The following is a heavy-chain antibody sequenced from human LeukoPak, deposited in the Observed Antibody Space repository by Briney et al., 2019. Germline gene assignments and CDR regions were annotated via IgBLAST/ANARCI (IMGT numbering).Heavy chain of an antibody. D-gene: IGHD6-19*01. Sequence: PSETLSLTCTVSGDSISSSSYYWVWLRQPPGKGLEWIATIHYTGSTYYNPSLKSRVTISVDTSKNQFSLKLNSVTAADTAVYFCARQVVAVAGTGYFDYWGQGTLVTVSS. CDR2: IHYTGST. J-gene: IGHJ4*02. V-gene: IGHV4-39*01. CDR1: GDSISSSSYY. CDR3: ARQVVAVAGTGYFDY.